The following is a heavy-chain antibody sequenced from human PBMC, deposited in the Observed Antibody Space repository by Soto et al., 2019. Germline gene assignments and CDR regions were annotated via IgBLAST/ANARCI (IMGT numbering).Heavy chain of an antibody. CDR1: GFTFSNAW. CDR3: TTDVVGSGYYYY. D-gene: IGHD3-22*01. Sequence: GGSLRLSCAASGFTFSNAWMSWVRQAPGKGLEWVGRIKSKTDGGTTDYAAPVKGRFTISRDDSKNTLYLQMNSLKTEDTAVYYCTTDVVGSGYYYYWGQGTLVTVSS. V-gene: IGHV3-15*01. CDR2: IKSKTDGGTT. J-gene: IGHJ4*02.